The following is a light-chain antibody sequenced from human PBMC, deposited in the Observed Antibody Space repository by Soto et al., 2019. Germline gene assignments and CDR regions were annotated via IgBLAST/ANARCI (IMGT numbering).Light chain of an antibody. Sequence: EIVLTQSPGTLSLSPGERATLSCMASQTITTRFSACYQKKPSPPTRLLIDAASSRATGLPDRFSGSWSGTEYTLTISSLQPEDFAVYYCQQYSVLPYTFGQGTRLEIK. CDR2: AAS. J-gene: IGKJ2*01. V-gene: IGKV3-20*01. CDR3: QQYSVLPYT. CDR1: QTITTRF.